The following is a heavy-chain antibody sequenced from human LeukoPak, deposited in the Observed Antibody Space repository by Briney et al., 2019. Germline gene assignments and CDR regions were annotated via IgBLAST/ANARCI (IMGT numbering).Heavy chain of an antibody. CDR1: GFTFSTYN. V-gene: IGHV3-21*01. J-gene: IGHJ2*01. CDR2: ITSTSSYM. D-gene: IGHD6-13*01. CDR3: ARVSSSWYQDWYFDL. Sequence: PGGSLRLSCAASGFTFSTYNMNWVRQAPGKGLEWVSSITSTSSYMYYADSVKGRFTISRDNAQNSLYLHMSSLRAEDTAVYYCARVSSSWYQDWYFDLWGRGTLVTVSS.